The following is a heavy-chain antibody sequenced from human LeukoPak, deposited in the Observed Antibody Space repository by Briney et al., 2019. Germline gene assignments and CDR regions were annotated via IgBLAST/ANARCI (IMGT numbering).Heavy chain of an antibody. CDR3: ARGRATAMVNGWFDP. CDR1: GYTFTSYY. Sequence: AASVKVSCKASGYTFTSYYMHWVRQPPGQGLEWMGLINSSGCSKSYAQKFQGRVSMTRDTFTSTVYMDLSSQRSEDTAVYLCARGRATAMVNGWFDPWGQGTLVTVSS. V-gene: IGHV1-46*01. D-gene: IGHD5-18*01. CDR2: INSSGCSK. J-gene: IGHJ5*02.